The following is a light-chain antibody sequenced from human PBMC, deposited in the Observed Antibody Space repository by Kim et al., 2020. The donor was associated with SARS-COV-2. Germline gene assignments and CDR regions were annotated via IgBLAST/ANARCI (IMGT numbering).Light chain of an antibody. V-gene: IGLV3-1*01. CDR1: KLGDKY. CDR2: QNN. Sequence: SYELTQPPSVSVSPGQTASITCSGDKLGDKYACWYQQKPGQSPVLVIYQNNKRHSGIPERFSGSNSGNTATLTISGTQATDEADYYCQAWDSSTVVFGGG. CDR3: QAWDSSTVV. J-gene: IGLJ2*01.